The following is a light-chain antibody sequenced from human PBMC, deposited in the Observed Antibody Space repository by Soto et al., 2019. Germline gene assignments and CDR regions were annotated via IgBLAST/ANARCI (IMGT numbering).Light chain of an antibody. V-gene: IGLV1-51*01. CDR1: SSNLVNNY. CDR3: RSWDDDLGII. J-gene: IGLJ2*01. CDR2: DNK. Sequence: QSVLTQPPSVSAAPGQKVTISCSGSSSNLVNNYVSWYQQLPGTAPQLLIYDNKKRPSGIPDRFSGSKSGTSATLDITGLQTGDEADYYCRSWDDDLGIIFGGGTKLTVL.